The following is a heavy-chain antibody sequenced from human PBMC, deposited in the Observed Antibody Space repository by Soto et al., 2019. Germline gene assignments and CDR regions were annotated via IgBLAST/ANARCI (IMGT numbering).Heavy chain of an antibody. V-gene: IGHV2-5*02. J-gene: IGHJ5*02. CDR3: AHRAVYSGTDWDGGYFDT. Sequence: QITLRESGPMRVRPRQPLTLTCSFSGFSLSTSAVGVGWIRQPPGEAPEWRVVIYWDDAKRYRPSLSSRLTITKDTSRNQAVLTMTNMDPVDTGTYDCAHRAVYSGTDWDGGYFDTWGQGTPVTVSS. D-gene: IGHD1-26*01. CDR1: GFSLSTSAVG. CDR2: IYWDDAK.